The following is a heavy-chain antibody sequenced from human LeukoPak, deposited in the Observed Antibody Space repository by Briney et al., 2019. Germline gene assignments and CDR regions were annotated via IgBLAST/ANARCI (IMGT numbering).Heavy chain of an antibody. J-gene: IGHJ3*01. CDR3: TAQYSGCVEAFDV. CDR2: IKTKSEGGTT. D-gene: IGHD5-12*01. V-gene: IGHV3-15*01. CDR1: GLTFSNYS. Sequence: GGSLRLSCAASGLTFSNYSMSWVRQAPGKGLEWVGRIKTKSEGGTTDYAAPVKGRFIISRDDSKNTLFLQMNSLKTEDTAVYYCTAQYSGCVEAFDVWGQGTRVTVSS.